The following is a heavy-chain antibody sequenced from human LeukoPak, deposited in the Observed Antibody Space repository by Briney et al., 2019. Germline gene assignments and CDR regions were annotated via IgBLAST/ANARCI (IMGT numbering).Heavy chain of an antibody. V-gene: IGHV4-4*07. Sequence: SETLSLTCTVSGGSISSYYWSWIRQPAGKGLEWIGRIYTSGSTNYNPSLKSRVTISVDTSKNQFSLKLSSVTAADTAVYYCAREVYSSGPTYDAFDIWGQGTMVTVSS. D-gene: IGHD6-19*01. J-gene: IGHJ3*02. CDR3: AREVYSSGPTYDAFDI. CDR1: GGSISSYY. CDR2: IYTSGST.